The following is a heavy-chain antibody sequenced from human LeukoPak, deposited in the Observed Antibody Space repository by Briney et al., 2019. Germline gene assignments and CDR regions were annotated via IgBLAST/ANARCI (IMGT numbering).Heavy chain of an antibody. D-gene: IGHD3-22*01. J-gene: IGHJ4*02. Sequence: SETLSLTCTVSGGSTSSYYWSWVRQPPGKGLEWIGHIYDTGNTNYNPSLESRVTISVDTSKNQFSLRLTSVTAANTAVYFCARATPWLLPGYWGQGTLVTVSS. V-gene: IGHV4-59*01. CDR3: ARATPWLLPGY. CDR2: IYDTGNT. CDR1: GGSTSSYY.